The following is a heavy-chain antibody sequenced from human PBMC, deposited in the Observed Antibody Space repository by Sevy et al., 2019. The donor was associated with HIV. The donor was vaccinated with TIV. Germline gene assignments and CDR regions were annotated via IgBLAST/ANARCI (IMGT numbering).Heavy chain of an antibody. D-gene: IGHD3-22*01. J-gene: IGHJ4*02. V-gene: IGHV1-69*13. CDR2: IIPIFGTT. CDR3: ALAAQVTMKVAGGFFEY. CDR1: GGTFSRYP. Sequence: ASVKVSCKASGGTFSRYPFSWVRQAPGQGLAWMGGIIPIFGTTNYAQKFQGRVTITADESTSTAYMELSSLRSEDTAVYYCALAAQVTMKVAGGFFEYWGKGTLVTVSS.